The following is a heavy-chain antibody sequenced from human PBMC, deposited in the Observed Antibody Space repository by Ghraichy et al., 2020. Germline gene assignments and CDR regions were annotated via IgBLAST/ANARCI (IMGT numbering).Heavy chain of an antibody. D-gene: IGHD3-22*01. J-gene: IGHJ4*02. CDR2: ISGSGGST. Sequence: GGSLRLSCAASGFTFSSYAMSWVRQAPGKGLEWVSAISGSGGSTYYADSVKGRFTISRDNSKNTLYLQMNSLRAEDTAVYYCANYDSSGYYYNHPFDYWGQGTLVTVSS. CDR3: ANYDSSGYYYNHPFDY. CDR1: GFTFSSYA. V-gene: IGHV3-23*01.